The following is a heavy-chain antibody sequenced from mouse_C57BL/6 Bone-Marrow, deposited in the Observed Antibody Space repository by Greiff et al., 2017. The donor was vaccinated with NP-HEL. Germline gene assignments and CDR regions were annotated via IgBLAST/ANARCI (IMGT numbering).Heavy chain of an antibody. J-gene: IGHJ2*01. CDR1: GYTFTSYW. CDR3: ARNLYGNPLDY. CDR2: INPSSGYT. Sequence: QVQLQQSGAELAKPGASVKLSCKASGYTFTSYWMHWVNQRPGQGLEWIGYINPSSGYTKYNQKFKDKATLTADKSSSTAYMQLSSLTYEDSAVYDCARNLYGNPLDYWGQGTTLTVSS. D-gene: IGHD2-10*02. V-gene: IGHV1-7*01.